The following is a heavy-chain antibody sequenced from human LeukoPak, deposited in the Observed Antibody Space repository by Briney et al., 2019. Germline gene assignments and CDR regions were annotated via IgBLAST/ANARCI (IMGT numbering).Heavy chain of an antibody. CDR2: ISAYNGNT. J-gene: IGHJ4*02. D-gene: IGHD3-3*01. V-gene: IGHV1-18*01. CDR3: ARATAGPFWSGYSTGPFDY. CDR1: GYTFTSYG. Sequence: GVSVKVSCKASGYTFTSYGISWVRQAPGQGLEWMGWISAYNGNTNYAQKLQGRVTMTTDTSTSTAYMELRSLRSDDTAVYYCARATAGPFWSGYSTGPFDYWGQGTLVTVSS.